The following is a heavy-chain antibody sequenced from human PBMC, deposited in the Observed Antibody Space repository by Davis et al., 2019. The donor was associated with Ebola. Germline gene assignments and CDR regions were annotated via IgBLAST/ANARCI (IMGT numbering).Heavy chain of an antibody. D-gene: IGHD1-14*01. Sequence: AASVKVSCKASGYTFSNYYMHWVRQAPGQGLEWMGIINPGGESPRYAQRFRGRLTVTRDTSTSTIFMQLSSLRSDDTAVYFCASPAWTTEHWFDYWGQGTLVTVSS. CDR3: ASPAWTTEHWFDY. J-gene: IGHJ4*02. CDR1: GYTFSNYY. CDR2: INPGGESP. V-gene: IGHV1-46*01.